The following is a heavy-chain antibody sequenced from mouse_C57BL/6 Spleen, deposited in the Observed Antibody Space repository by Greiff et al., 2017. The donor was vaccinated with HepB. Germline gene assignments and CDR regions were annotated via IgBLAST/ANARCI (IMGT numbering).Heavy chain of an antibody. J-gene: IGHJ1*03. CDR2: INPNYGTT. V-gene: IGHV1-39*01. CDR3: ARGDSYVWYFDV. D-gene: IGHD1-1*02. CDR1: GYSFTNYY. Sequence: VQLQQSGPELVKPGASVKLSCNASGYSFTNYYMSWLKQSIGKNLEWIGVINPNYGTTNYNQKFKGKATLTVDQSTSQAYMKFNCLTSEDSAAYYCARGDSYVWYFDVWGTGTTVTVSS.